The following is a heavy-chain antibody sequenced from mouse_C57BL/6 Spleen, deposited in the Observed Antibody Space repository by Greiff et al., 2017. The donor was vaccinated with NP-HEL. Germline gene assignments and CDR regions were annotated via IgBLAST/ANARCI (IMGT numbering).Heavy chain of an antibody. V-gene: IGHV1-59*01. CDR3: ARGGSSHGWFAY. CDR2: IDPSDSYT. Sequence: QVQLQQPGAELVRPGTSVKLSCKASGYTFTSYWMHWVKQRPGQGLEWIGVIDPSDSYTNYNQKFKGKATLTVDTSSSTAYMQLSSLTSEDSAVYYCARGGSSHGWFAYWGQGTLVTVSA. D-gene: IGHD1-1*01. CDR1: GYTFTSYW. J-gene: IGHJ3*01.